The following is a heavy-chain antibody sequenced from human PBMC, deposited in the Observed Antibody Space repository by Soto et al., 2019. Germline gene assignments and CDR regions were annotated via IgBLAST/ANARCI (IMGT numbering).Heavy chain of an antibody. Sequence: EVQLLESGGRLVQPGGSLRLSCAASGFTFSSYAMNWVRQAPGKGLEWVSAISGSGRSTDYADSVVGRFTISRDKSKHTLYLQMSSLRAEDTAVYYCAKAGGIAVPGGDLDYWGQGTLVTVSS. CDR1: GFTFSSYA. D-gene: IGHD6-19*01. CDR3: AKAGGIAVPGGDLDY. V-gene: IGHV3-23*01. J-gene: IGHJ4*02. CDR2: ISGSGRST.